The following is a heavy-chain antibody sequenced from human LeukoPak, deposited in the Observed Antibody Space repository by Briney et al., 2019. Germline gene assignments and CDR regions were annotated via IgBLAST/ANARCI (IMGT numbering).Heavy chain of an antibody. CDR2: IYYSGST. Sequence: SETLSLTCTVSGGSISSSSSYWDWIRQPPGKGLEWIGNIYYSGSTNYNASLKSRVTISVDTSKSQFSLKLSSVTAADTALYYCARRGGGSWYYFDYWGQGTLVTVSS. D-gene: IGHD2-15*01. CDR3: ARRGGGSWYYFDY. CDR1: GGSISSSSSY. J-gene: IGHJ4*02. V-gene: IGHV4-39*01.